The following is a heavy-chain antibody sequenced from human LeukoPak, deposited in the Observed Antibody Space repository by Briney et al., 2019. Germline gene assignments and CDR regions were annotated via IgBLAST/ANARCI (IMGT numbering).Heavy chain of an antibody. D-gene: IGHD6-19*01. V-gene: IGHV3-21*01. Sequence: PGGSLRLSCAAAGFTFSNFWMSWVRQAPGKGLEWVSSISSSSSYIYYADSVKGRFTISRDNAKNSLYLQMNSLRAEDTAVYYCALQGSSGWYYLPFVSYYMDVWGKGTTVTISS. J-gene: IGHJ6*03. CDR1: GFTFSNFW. CDR3: ALQGSSGWYYLPFVSYYMDV. CDR2: ISSSSSYI.